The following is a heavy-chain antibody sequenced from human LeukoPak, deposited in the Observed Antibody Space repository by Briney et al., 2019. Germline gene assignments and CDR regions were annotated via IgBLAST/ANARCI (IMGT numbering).Heavy chain of an antibody. CDR3: ARGRGGTVVRGYLDY. CDR1: GYTFTNYD. Sequence: ASVKVSCTASGYTFTNYDIMWVRQATGPGPEWMGWMNSNSGNTGYAQKFQGRVTMTRDTSINTAYMELHSLTSEDTAVYYCARGRGGTVVRGYLDYWGQGTLVTVSS. CDR2: MNSNSGNT. J-gene: IGHJ4*02. V-gene: IGHV1-8*01. D-gene: IGHD3-10*01.